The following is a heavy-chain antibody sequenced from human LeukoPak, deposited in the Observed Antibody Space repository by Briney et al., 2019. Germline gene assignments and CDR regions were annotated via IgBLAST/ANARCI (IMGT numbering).Heavy chain of an antibody. V-gene: IGHV1-8*01. J-gene: IGHJ6*03. CDR1: GYTFTSYD. D-gene: IGHD3-3*01. CDR2: MNPNSGNT. Sequence: ASVKVSCKASGYTFTSYDINWVRQATGQGLEWVGWMNPNSGNTGYAQKFQGRVTMTRNTSISTAYMDLSSLRSEDTAVYYCARARTSWSGYFRYYYYMDVWGKGTTVTVSS. CDR3: ARARTSWSGYFRYYYYMDV.